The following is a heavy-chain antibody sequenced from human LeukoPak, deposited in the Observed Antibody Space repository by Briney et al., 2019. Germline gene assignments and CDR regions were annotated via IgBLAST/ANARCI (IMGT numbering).Heavy chain of an antibody. V-gene: IGHV3-30*18. CDR2: ISYDGSNK. CDR1: GFTFSSYG. CDR3: AKDLCSGGSCYIDY. J-gene: IGHJ4*02. D-gene: IGHD2-15*01. Sequence: GRSLRLSCAASGFTFSSYGVHWVRQAPGKGLEWVAVISYDGSNKYYADSVKGRFTISRDNSKNTLYLQMNSLRAEDTAVYYCAKDLCSGGSCYIDYWGQGTLVAVSS.